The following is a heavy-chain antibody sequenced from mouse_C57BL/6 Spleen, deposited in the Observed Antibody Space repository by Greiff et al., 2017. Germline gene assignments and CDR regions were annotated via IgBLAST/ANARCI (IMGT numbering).Heavy chain of an antibody. CDR2: IRNKANGYTT. Sequence: DVKLVESGGGLVQPGGSLSLSCAASGFTFTDYYMSWVRQPPGKALEWLGFIRNKANGYTTEYSASVKGRFTISRDNSQSILYLQMNALRAEDSATYYCARSYDGYYLYAMDYWGQGTSVTVSS. V-gene: IGHV7-3*01. CDR1: GFTFTDYY. D-gene: IGHD2-3*01. CDR3: ARSYDGYYLYAMDY. J-gene: IGHJ4*01.